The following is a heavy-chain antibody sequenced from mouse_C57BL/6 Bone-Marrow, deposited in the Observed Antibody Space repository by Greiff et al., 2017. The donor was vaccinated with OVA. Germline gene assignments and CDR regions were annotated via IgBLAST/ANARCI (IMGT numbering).Heavy chain of an antibody. CDR3: ARRTYWYFDV. V-gene: IGHV1-19*01. CDR2: INPYNGET. J-gene: IGHJ1*03. CDR1: GYTFTDYY. Sequence: VQLQQSGPVLVKPGASVKMSCKASGYTFTDYYMNWVKQSHGKSLEWIGVINPYNGETSYNQKFKGKATLTVDKSSSTAYMELNSLTSEDSAVYYCARRTYWYFDVWGTGTTVTVSS.